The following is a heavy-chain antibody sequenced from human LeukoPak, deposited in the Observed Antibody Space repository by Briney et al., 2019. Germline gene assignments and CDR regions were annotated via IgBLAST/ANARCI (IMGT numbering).Heavy chain of an antibody. V-gene: IGHV3-30*18. D-gene: IGHD6-13*01. CDR3: AKVPRGIAAAGTCYFDY. CDR1: GFTFSRYG. CDR2: LSYDGNNK. Sequence: AGGSLRLSCVASGFTFSRYGMHWVRQAPGKGLEWVAVLSYDGNNKYYTDSVKGRFTISRDNSKNTLYLQMNSLRAEETAVYYCAKVPRGIAAAGTCYFDYWGQGTLVTVSS. J-gene: IGHJ4*02.